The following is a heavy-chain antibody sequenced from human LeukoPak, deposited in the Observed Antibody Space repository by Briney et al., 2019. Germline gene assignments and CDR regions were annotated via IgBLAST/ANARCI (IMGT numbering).Heavy chain of an antibody. V-gene: IGHV4-59*11. CDR1: GVSMSNHY. J-gene: IGHJ4*02. D-gene: IGHD6-13*01. CDR3: ASRPGGSTWYGVFDF. CDR2: IYGSETT. Sequence: SSETLSLTCTVSGVSMSNHYWSWIRQPPGKGPEWIGYIYGSETTNYNPSLKSRVTMSVDSSKNQFSLNLSSVTAADTALYYCASRPGGSTWYGVFDFWSRGTLVTISS.